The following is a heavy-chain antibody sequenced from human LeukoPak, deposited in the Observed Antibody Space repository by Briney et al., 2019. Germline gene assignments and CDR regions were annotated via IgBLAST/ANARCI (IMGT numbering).Heavy chain of an antibody. Sequence: PSETLSLTCTVSGGSISSYYWSWIRQPPGKGLEWIGYIYTSGSTNYNASLKSRVSMSVDTSKNRFSLKLSSVTAADTAVFYCARENSGSYREFDYWGQGTLVTVSS. V-gene: IGHV4-4*09. CDR2: IYTSGST. J-gene: IGHJ4*02. CDR1: GGSISSYY. CDR3: ARENSGSYREFDY. D-gene: IGHD1-26*01.